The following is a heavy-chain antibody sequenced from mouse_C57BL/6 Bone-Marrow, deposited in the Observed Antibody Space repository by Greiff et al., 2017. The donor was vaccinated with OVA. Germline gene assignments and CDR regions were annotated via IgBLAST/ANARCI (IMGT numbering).Heavy chain of an antibody. V-gene: IGHV5-4*01. CDR2: ISDGGSYT. CDR3: ARDAYYSIFAY. D-gene: IGHD2-5*01. Sequence: EVHLVESGGGLVKPGGSLKLSCAASGFTFSSYAMSWVRQTPEKRLEWVATISDGGSYTYYPDNAKGRFTISRDNAKNNLYLQMSHLKSEDTAMYYCARDAYYSIFAYWGQGTLVTVSA. CDR1: GFTFSSYA. J-gene: IGHJ3*01.